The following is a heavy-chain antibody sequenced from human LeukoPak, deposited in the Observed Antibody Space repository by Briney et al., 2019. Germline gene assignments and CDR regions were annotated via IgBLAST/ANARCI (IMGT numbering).Heavy chain of an antibody. CDR2: IYYSGST. V-gene: IGHV4-59*01. Sequence: SETLSLTCAVSGGSISSYYWSWIRQPPGKGLEWIGYIYYSGSTNYNPSLKSRVTISTDTSKNQFSLKLSSVTAADTAVYYCARDQTLGRCAFDIWGQGTMVTVSS. CDR3: ARDQTLGRCAFDI. D-gene: IGHD7-27*01. CDR1: GGSISSYY. J-gene: IGHJ3*02.